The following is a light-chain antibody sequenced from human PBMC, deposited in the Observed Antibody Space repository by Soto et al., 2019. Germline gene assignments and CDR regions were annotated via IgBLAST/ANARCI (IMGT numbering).Light chain of an antibody. CDR1: QSVSSN. J-gene: IGKJ2*01. V-gene: IGKV3-15*01. CDR3: QQYGDPPYT. CDR2: GAA. Sequence: EIVMTQSPATLSVSPGERATLSCRASQSVSSNLAWYQQKRGQAPRLLIYGAATRATGIPARFSGSGSGTEFTLTISSLQSEDFAMYYCQQYGDPPYTFGQGTKVDIK.